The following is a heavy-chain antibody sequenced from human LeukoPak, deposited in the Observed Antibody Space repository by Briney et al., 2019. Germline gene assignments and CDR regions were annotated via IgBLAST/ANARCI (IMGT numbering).Heavy chain of an antibody. V-gene: IGHV3-7*01. CDR3: AKRVVVPAANWFDP. D-gene: IGHD2-2*01. CDR2: IKQDGSEK. CDR1: GFTFSSYW. J-gene: IGHJ5*02. Sequence: GGSLRLSCAASGFTFSSYWMSWVRQAPGKGLEWVANIKQDGSEKYYVDSVKGRFTISRDNAKNSLYLQMNSLRAKDTAVYYCAKRVVVPAANWFDPWGQGTLVTVSS.